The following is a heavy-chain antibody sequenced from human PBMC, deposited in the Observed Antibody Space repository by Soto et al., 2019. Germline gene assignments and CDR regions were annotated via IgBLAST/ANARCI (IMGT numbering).Heavy chain of an antibody. CDR2: LSYDGRNK. V-gene: IGHV3-30-3*01. J-gene: IGHJ3*02. CDR3: AREGGYYGSGRPNDAFDI. Sequence: QVQLVESGGGVVQPGRSLRLSCAASGFTFSSYAMHWVRQAPGKGLEWVAVLSYDGRNKYYADSVKGRFTISRDNSKNTLYRQRNSRRAEDTAVYYCAREGGYYGSGRPNDAFDIWGQGTMVTVSS. CDR1: GFTFSSYA. D-gene: IGHD3-10*01.